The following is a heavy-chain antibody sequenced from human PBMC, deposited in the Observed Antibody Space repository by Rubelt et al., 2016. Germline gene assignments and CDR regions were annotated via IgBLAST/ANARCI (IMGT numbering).Heavy chain of an antibody. J-gene: IGHJ2*01. CDR1: GASINNINW. Sequence: QVQLQESGPGLVKPSGTLSLTCAVSGASINNINWWIWVRQPPGKGLEWIGEIYHSGSTNYNPSLRSRVTILVDTSKNQFSLKLSSVTAADTAVYYCARPEVSGFGAGYWYFDLWGRGTLVTVSS. V-gene: IGHV4-4*02. D-gene: IGHD3-16*02. CDR3: ARPEVSGFGAGYWYFDL. CDR2: IYHSGST.